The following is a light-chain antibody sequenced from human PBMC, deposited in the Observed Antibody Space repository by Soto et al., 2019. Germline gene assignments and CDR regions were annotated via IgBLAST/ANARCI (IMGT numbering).Light chain of an antibody. J-gene: IGKJ3*01. Sequence: DIQMTQSPSSLSASVGDRVTITCRASQSISNYLSWYQQKPGEAPKFLIYAASSLQSGVPSRFSGSGSGTDFTLTISSLQPEDFATYYCQQSYSGPRTFGPGTKGEIK. CDR3: QQSYSGPRT. CDR2: AAS. CDR1: QSISNY. V-gene: IGKV1-39*01.